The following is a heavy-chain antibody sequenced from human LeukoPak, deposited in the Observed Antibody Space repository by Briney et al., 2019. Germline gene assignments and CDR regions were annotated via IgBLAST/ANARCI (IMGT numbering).Heavy chain of an antibody. J-gene: IGHJ4*02. D-gene: IGHD5-12*01. CDR1: GFTFSSYA. CDR2: IKQDGGEK. Sequence: QPGGSLRLSCAASGFTFSSYAMSWVRQAPGKGLEWVANIKQDGGEKYYVESVKGRFTISRDNVKNSLYLQMNSLRVEDTAVYYCARARGGYDLDYWGQGTLVTVS. CDR3: ARARGGYDLDY. V-gene: IGHV3-7*01.